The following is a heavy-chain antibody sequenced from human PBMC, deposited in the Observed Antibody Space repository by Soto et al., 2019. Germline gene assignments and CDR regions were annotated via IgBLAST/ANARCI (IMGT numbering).Heavy chain of an antibody. V-gene: IGHV4-30-4*01. J-gene: IGHJ6*02. Sequence: SETLSLTCSVCVGSISSGYYYWSWIRQPPGKGLEWIGNIYYSGNTYYNPSLKSRLIISIDTSKNRFSLKVGSVTAADTAVYYGSRSSLYGMDVWRQGTTVTVSS. CDR2: IYYSGNT. CDR3: SRSSLYGMDV. CDR1: VGSISSGYYY.